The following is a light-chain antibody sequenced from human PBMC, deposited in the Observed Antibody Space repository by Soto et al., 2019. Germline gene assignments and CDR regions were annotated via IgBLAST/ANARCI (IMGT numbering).Light chain of an antibody. CDR1: QSVSSK. V-gene: IGKV3-15*01. Sequence: EIVMTQSPATLSVSPGERATLSCRASQSVSSKLAWYQQKPGQAPRLLIYGASTRATGIPATFSGSGSGIEFSLAISSLQSEDFAVYYCQQYNDWPLTFGGGTKVEI. J-gene: IGKJ4*01. CDR2: GAS. CDR3: QQYNDWPLT.